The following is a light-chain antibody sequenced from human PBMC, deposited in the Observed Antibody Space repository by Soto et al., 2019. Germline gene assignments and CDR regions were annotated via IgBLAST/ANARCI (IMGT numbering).Light chain of an antibody. CDR1: QGISNY. CDR2: AAS. Sequence: DIQMTQSTSSLSASVGDRVTITCRASQGISNYLAWYQQKPGKVPKLLIYAASTLQSGVPSRFSGSGSGTDLPLTISRLQPEDVATYSCQKYNSATRTFGQGTKVEIK. V-gene: IGKV1-27*01. CDR3: QKYNSATRT. J-gene: IGKJ1*01.